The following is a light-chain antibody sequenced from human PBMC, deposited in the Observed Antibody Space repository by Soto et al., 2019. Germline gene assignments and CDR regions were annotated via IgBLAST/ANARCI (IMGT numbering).Light chain of an antibody. CDR2: EVS. CDR1: SSDVGGYNY. CDR3: SSYTSSSTLV. Sequence: QSALTQPASVSGSPGQSITISCTGTSSDVGGYNYVSWYQQHPGKPPKLMIYEVSNRPSGVSNRFSGFKSGNTASLTISGLQAEDEADYYCSSYTSSSTLVFGGGTQLTVL. J-gene: IGLJ3*02. V-gene: IGLV2-14*01.